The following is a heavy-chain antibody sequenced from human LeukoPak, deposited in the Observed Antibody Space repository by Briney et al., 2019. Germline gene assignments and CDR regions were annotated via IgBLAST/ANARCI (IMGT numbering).Heavy chain of an antibody. V-gene: IGHV5-10-1*01. Sequence: PGESLKISCKSSGYSFTFYWISWVRQMPGKGLEWMGRIDSSGSYTNYSPSFQGHVTISADKSISTAYLQWSSLKASDTAMYYCARREAYCSSTSCRPFDYWGQGTLVTVSS. D-gene: IGHD2-2*01. CDR3: ARREAYCSSTSCRPFDY. J-gene: IGHJ4*02. CDR2: IDSSGSYT. CDR1: GYSFTFYW.